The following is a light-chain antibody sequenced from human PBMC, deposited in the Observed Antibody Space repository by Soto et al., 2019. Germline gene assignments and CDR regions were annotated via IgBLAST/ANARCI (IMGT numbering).Light chain of an antibody. Sequence: DLQMTQSPSSLSASVGDRVTITCRASQSIYSSLNWYHQKPGKAPKLLIYAASNLQSGVPSRFSGSGSGTDFTLSISSLQPEDFATYYCQQSYSAPYTFGQGTKLGI. J-gene: IGKJ2*01. CDR3: QQSYSAPYT. CDR2: AAS. CDR1: QSIYSS. V-gene: IGKV1-39*01.